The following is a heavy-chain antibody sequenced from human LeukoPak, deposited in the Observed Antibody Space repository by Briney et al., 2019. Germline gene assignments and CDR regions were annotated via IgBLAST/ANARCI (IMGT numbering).Heavy chain of an antibody. CDR2: ISISSSTT. CDR1: GFTFSSYT. CDR3: ARGIDSSGWYFDY. V-gene: IGHV3-48*02. D-gene: IGHD6-25*01. Sequence: GGSLRLSCAASGFTFSSYTMNWVRQAPGKGLEWLSYISISSSTTYYADSVKGRFAISRDNAKNSVYLQMNSLRDEDTAVYYCARGIDSSGWYFDYWGQGTLVTVSS. J-gene: IGHJ4*02.